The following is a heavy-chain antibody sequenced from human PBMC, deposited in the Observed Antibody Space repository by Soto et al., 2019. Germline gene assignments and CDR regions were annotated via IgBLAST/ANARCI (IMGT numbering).Heavy chain of an antibody. CDR1: GYTFISSV. D-gene: IGHD7-27*01. J-gene: IGHJ2*01. V-gene: IGHV1-3*01. CDR2: INAGNGNT. CDR3: ARGIEWGPYHT. Sequence: ASVKVSCKASGYTFISSVMHWVRQAPGQRPEWMGQINAGNGNTKYSQKLQDRVTITRDTSASTAYMELSSLRSEDTAVYYCARGIEWGPYHTWGR.